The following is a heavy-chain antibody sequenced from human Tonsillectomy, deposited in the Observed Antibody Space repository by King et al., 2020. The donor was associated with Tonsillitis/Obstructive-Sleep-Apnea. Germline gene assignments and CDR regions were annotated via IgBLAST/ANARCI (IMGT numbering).Heavy chain of an antibody. CDR3: ARGDDYDSYLDY. CDR1: GGSISSGGYY. J-gene: IGHJ4*02. V-gene: IGHV4-31*03. Sequence: VQLQESGPGLVKPSHTLSLTCTVSGGSISSGGYYWGWIRQHPGKGLEWIEYIYYSGTTYYNPSLKSRLTISVATSKNQFSLKLSSVTAADTAVYYCARGDDYDSYLDYWGQGTLVTVSS. D-gene: IGHD5-24*01. CDR2: IYYSGTT.